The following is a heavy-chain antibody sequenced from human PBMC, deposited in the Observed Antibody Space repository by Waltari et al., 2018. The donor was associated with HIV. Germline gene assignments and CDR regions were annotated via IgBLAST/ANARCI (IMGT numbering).Heavy chain of an antibody. CDR3: ARDGLRYSGTFYSDY. D-gene: IGHD1-26*01. J-gene: IGHJ4*02. CDR2: ISTYNANT. Sequence: QVHLVQSGAEMKKPGASVKVSCKASGYTFPSYGISWVRQDPGHGLEWMGWISTYNANTNYAQSLQGRVTMTTDTSTTTAYMELRSLTSDDTAVYYCARDGLRYSGTFYSDYWGQGTLVTVSS. CDR1: GYTFPSYG. V-gene: IGHV1-18*01.